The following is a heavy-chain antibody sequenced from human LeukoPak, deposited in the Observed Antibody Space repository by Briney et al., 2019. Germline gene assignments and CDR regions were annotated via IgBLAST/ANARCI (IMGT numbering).Heavy chain of an antibody. V-gene: IGHV3-30*18. CDR2: ISYDGSNK. J-gene: IGHJ4*02. D-gene: IGHD3-3*01. CDR1: GFTFSSYG. Sequence: PGRSLRLSCAASGFTFSSYGMHWVRQAPGKGLEWVAVISYDGSNKYYADSVKGRFTISRDNSKNTLYLQMNSLRAEDTAVYYFSKDSEAFCCSRFFCRDFWGQGTLVTVSS. CDR3: SKDSEAFCCSRFFCRDF.